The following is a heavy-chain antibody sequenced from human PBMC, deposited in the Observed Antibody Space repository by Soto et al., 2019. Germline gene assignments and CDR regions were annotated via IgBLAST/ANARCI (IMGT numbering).Heavy chain of an antibody. D-gene: IGHD6-19*01. Sequence: GGSLRLSCAGSGFTLSDHYIDWVRQAPGKGLEWVSAIIADGGRAYYAESVKGRFTMSRDNSKNTLSLQMNTLRAEDTAVYYCAKDKMEQWLVGGYFDNWGPGTQVTVSS. CDR3: AKDKMEQWLVGGYFDN. J-gene: IGHJ4*02. V-gene: IGHV3-23*01. CDR1: GFTLSDHY. CDR2: IIADGGRA.